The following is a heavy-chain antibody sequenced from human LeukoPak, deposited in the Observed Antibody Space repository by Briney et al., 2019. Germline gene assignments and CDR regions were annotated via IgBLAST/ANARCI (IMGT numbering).Heavy chain of an antibody. CDR2: ISSSSSTI. CDR1: GFTFSSYS. D-gene: IGHD3-9*01. Sequence: GGSLRLSCAASGFTFSSYSMSWVRQAPGKGLEWVSYISSSSSTIYYADSVKGRFTISRDSAKNSLYLQMNSLRDEDTAVYYCASRLVTPRGFDPWGQGTLVTVSS. V-gene: IGHV3-48*02. J-gene: IGHJ5*02. CDR3: ASRLVTPRGFDP.